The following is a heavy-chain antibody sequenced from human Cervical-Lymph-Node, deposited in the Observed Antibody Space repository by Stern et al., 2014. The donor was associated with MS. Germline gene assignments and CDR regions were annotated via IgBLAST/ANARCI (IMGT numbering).Heavy chain of an antibody. D-gene: IGHD4-23*01. CDR3: ARGRGGNYRYYFDY. V-gene: IGHV3-21*01. CDR2: MSSGGSYI. Sequence: VQLVESGGGLVKPGGSLRLSCAASGFTFSSYSMNWVRPAPGKGLEWVASMSSGGSYIYYACSLKGRFTISRDNAKNSLYLQMNSLRAEDTAVYYCARGRGGNYRYYFDYWGQGTLVTVSS. J-gene: IGHJ4*02. CDR1: GFTFSSYS.